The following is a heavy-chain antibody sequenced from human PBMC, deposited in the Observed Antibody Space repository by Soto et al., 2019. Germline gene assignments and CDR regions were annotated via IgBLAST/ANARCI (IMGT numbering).Heavy chain of an antibody. V-gene: IGHV1-58*01. Sequence: QMPLVQSGPEVKKPGTSVKVSCKASGFTFTSSAVQWVRQARGQRLEWIGWIVVGSGNTNYAQKFQERVTITRDMSTSTAYMELSSLRSEDTAVYYCAALLSGSYFGVDYWGQGTLVTVSS. D-gene: IGHD1-26*01. J-gene: IGHJ4*02. CDR1: GFTFTSSA. CDR3: AALLSGSYFGVDY. CDR2: IVVGSGNT.